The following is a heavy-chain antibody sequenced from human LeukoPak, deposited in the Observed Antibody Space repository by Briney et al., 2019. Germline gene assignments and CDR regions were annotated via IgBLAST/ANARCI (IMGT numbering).Heavy chain of an antibody. CDR1: GYSFTSYW. CDR2: IYPGDSDT. V-gene: IGHV5-51*01. Sequence: GESLKISCKGSGYSFTSYWIGWVRQMPGKGLEWMGVIYPGDSDTRYSPSFQGQVTISADKSISTAYLQWSSLKASDTAMYYCARCLVPAPNWFDPWGQGTLVTVSS. D-gene: IGHD2-2*01. J-gene: IGHJ5*02. CDR3: ARCLVPAPNWFDP.